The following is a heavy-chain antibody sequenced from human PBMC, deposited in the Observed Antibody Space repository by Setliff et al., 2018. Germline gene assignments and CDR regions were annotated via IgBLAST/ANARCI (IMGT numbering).Heavy chain of an antibody. J-gene: IGHJ5*02. V-gene: IGHV4-39*07. Sequence: PSETLSLTCSVSGGSISRSSYHYVWIRQPPGKGLEWIGSIYYSGTTHYNPSLKSRVTISVDTSKNQFSLKLSSVTAADTAVYYCARSKSSSGWLNWFDPWGQGTQVTVPQ. CDR3: ARSKSSSGWLNWFDP. CDR2: IYYSGTT. CDR1: GGSISRSSYH. D-gene: IGHD6-19*01.